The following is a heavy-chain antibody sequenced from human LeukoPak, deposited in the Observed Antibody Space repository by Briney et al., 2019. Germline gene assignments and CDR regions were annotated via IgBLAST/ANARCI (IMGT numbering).Heavy chain of an antibody. CDR3: AELGITMIGGV. J-gene: IGHJ6*04. D-gene: IGHD3-10*02. V-gene: IGHV3-48*03. CDR1: GFTFSSYE. Sequence: GGSLRLSCAASGFTFSSYEVNWVRQAPGKGLEWVSYISSSGSTIYYADSVKGRFTISRDNAKKSLYLQMNSLRAEDTAVYYCAELGITMIGGVWGKGTTVTISS. CDR2: ISSSGSTI.